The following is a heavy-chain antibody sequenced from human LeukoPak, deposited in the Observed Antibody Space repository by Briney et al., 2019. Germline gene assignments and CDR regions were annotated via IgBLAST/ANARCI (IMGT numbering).Heavy chain of an antibody. D-gene: IGHD3-22*01. CDR2: ISSSGSTI. V-gene: IGHV3-48*03. Sequence: GGSLRLSCAASGFTFSSYEMNWVRQAPGKGLEWVSYISSSGSTIYYADSVKGRFTISRDNSKNTLYLQMNSLRAEDTAVYYCAREQTYYYDSSGYLPPMFDYWGQGTLVTVSS. J-gene: IGHJ4*02. CDR1: GFTFSSYE. CDR3: AREQTYYYDSSGYLPPMFDY.